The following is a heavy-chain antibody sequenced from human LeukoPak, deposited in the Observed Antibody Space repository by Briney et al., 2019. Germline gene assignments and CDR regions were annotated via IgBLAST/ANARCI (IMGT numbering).Heavy chain of an antibody. CDR1: GYSISSGYY. V-gene: IGHV4-38-2*01. CDR2: IYHSGST. CDR3: ASLCSGGSCYLESGWFDP. Sequence: PSETLSLTCAVSGYSISSGYYWGWIRPPPGKGVEGIGRIYHSGSTYYNPSLKSGVTISVDTSKNQFSLKLNSVTAADTAVYYCASLCSGGSCYLESGWFDPWGQGTLVTVSS. J-gene: IGHJ5*02. D-gene: IGHD2-15*01.